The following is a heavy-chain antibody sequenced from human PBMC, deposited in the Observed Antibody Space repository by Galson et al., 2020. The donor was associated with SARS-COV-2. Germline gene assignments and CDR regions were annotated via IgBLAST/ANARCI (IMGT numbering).Heavy chain of an antibody. J-gene: IGHJ4*02. CDR1: GFSLSTSGMC. V-gene: IGHV2-70*11. Sequence: SGPTLVKPTQTLTLTCTFSGFSLSTSGMCVTWIRQPPGKALEWLARIDWDDDKYYNTSLKTRLTISKDTSKNQVVLTMTNMDHVDTATYYCAQTIGGASRNVFDHWGQGTLVTVSS. CDR2: IDWDDDK. CDR3: AQTIGGASRNVFDH. D-gene: IGHD1-26*01.